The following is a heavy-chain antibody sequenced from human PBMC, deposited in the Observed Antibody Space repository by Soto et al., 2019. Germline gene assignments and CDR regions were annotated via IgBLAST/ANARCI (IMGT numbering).Heavy chain of an antibody. CDR3: ARGRYGDS. V-gene: IGHV1-18*01. Sequence: QVHLVQSGAEVKKPGASVKVSCKASCYTFNSYGITWVRQAPGQGLEWMGWISVHNGNTDYAQKLQGRVIVTRDTSTSTAYMELRSLRSDDTAVYYCARGRYGDSWGQGALVTVSS. CDR1: CYTFNSYG. D-gene: IGHD1-1*01. J-gene: IGHJ4*02. CDR2: ISVHNGNT.